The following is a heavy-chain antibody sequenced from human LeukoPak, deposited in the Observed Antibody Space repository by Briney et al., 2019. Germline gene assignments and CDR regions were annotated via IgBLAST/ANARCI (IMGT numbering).Heavy chain of an antibody. J-gene: IGHJ4*02. V-gene: IGHV1-2*02. CDR2: INPNSGGT. CDR1: GYTFTGYY. D-gene: IGHD3-3*01. Sequence: ASVKVSCKASGYTFTGYYMHWVRQAPGQGLEWMGWINPNSGGTNYAQKFQGRVTMTRDTSISTAYMEQSRLRSDDTAVYYCARVRFLEWPEAFDYWGQGTLVTVSS. CDR3: ARVRFLEWPEAFDY.